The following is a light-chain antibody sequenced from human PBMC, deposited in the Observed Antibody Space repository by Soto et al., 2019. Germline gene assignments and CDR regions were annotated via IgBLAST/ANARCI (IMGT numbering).Light chain of an antibody. CDR1: QSVSSY. Sequence: EIVMTQSPATLSVSPGERATVSCRASQSVSSYLAWYHQKPGQAPRLLIYGASTRATGIPARFSGSGSGTEFTLTISSLESEDFAVYYCQQYNNWPCTFGPGTKVDIK. J-gene: IGKJ3*01. CDR2: GAS. V-gene: IGKV3-15*01. CDR3: QQYNNWPCT.